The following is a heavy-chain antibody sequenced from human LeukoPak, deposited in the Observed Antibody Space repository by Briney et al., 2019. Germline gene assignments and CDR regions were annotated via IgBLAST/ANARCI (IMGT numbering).Heavy chain of an antibody. Sequence: ASVKVSCKASGYTFTGYYMHWVRQAPGQGLEWMGWINPNSGGTKYAQKFQGRVTMTSDTSISTAYMDLSRLRSDDTAVYYCARGNGIFGPVTIKTSLYYWGRGTLVTVSS. CDR2: INPNSGGT. CDR3: ARGNGIFGPVTIKTSLYY. CDR1: GYTFTGYY. V-gene: IGHV1-2*02. J-gene: IGHJ4*02. D-gene: IGHD3/OR15-3a*01.